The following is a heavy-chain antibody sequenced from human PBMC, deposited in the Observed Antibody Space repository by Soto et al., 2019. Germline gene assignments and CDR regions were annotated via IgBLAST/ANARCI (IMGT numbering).Heavy chain of an antibody. CDR2: IIPIFGTA. J-gene: IGHJ4*02. CDR3: AREPEGLGWHDY. V-gene: IGHV1-69*13. CDR1: GGTFSSYA. Sequence: SVKVSCKASGGTFSSYAISWVRQAPGQGLEWMGGIIPIFGTANYAQKFQGRVTITADESTSTAYMELSSLRSEDTAVYYCAREPEGLGWHDYWSQGTLVTVSS. D-gene: IGHD4-17*01.